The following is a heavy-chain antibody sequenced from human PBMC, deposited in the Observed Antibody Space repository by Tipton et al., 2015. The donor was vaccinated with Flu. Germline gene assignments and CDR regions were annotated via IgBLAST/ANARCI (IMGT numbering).Heavy chain of an antibody. CDR3: ATEWSLGY. Sequence: GSLRLSCAASGFTFSSYSMNWVRQAPGKGLEWVSSISSSSSYIYYADSVKGRFTISRDNAKNSLFLQMNRLRAEDTAVYYCATEWSLGYWGQGTLVTVSS. CDR1: GFTFSSYS. V-gene: IGHV3-21*01. J-gene: IGHJ4*02. D-gene: IGHD3-3*01. CDR2: ISSSSSYI.